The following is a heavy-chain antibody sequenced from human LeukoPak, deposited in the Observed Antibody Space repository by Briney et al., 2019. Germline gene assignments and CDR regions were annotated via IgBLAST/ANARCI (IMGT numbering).Heavy chain of an antibody. V-gene: IGHV5-51*01. CDR3: ARQAYSGYVGRGAFDY. CDR1: GYSFTSYW. J-gene: IGHJ4*02. Sequence: PGESLKISCKGSGYSFTSYWIGWVRQMPGKGLEWMGIIYPGDSDTRYSPSFQGQVTISADKSISTAYLQWSSLKASDTAMYYCARQAYSGYVGRGAFDYWGQETLVTVSS. D-gene: IGHD5-12*01. CDR2: IYPGDSDT.